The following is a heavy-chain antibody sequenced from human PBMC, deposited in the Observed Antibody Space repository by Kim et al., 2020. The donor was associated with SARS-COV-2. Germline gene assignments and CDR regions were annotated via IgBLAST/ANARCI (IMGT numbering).Heavy chain of an antibody. J-gene: IGHJ3*02. D-gene: IGHD3-10*01. CDR1: GFTFSNSC. CDR3: TGSWRAFDI. CDR2: IKRKTDGETT. Sequence: GGSLRLSCAASGFTFSNSCMNWVRQAPGKGLEWVCRIKRKTDGETTDYAAPVKASFSISRDNSKNMLYLQMNSLKTDDTAVYYCTGSWRAFDIWGQGTMVTVS. V-gene: IGHV3-15*01.